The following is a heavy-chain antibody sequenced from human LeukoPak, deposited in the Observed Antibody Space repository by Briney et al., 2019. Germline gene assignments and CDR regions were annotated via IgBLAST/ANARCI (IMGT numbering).Heavy chain of an antibody. J-gene: IGHJ4*02. D-gene: IGHD6-19*01. V-gene: IGHV3-64*01. CDR3: AIDFEYSSGWYGLDY. CDR2: ISSNGGST. CDR1: GFTFSSYA. Sequence: GGSLRLSXAASGFTFSSYAMHWVRQAPGKGLEYVSAISSNGGSTYYANSVKGRFTISRDNSKNTLYLQMGSLRAEDMAVYYCAIDFEYSSGWYGLDYWGQGTLVTVSS.